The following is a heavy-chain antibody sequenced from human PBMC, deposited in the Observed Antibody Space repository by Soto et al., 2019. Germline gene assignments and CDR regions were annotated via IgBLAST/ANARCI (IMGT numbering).Heavy chain of an antibody. CDR2: ISFDGSKK. CDR1: GFTSSSYV. CDR3: ARGVFYYDGSSGYSPDY. D-gene: IGHD3-22*01. V-gene: IGHV3-30-3*01. Sequence: LRLSCEGSGFTSSSYVMHWVRQAPGKGLEWVALISFDGSKKNYADSVKGRFTISRDNSKNMMYLQMNSLRPEDTAVYYCARGVFYYDGSSGYSPDYWGQGTLVTVS. J-gene: IGHJ4*02.